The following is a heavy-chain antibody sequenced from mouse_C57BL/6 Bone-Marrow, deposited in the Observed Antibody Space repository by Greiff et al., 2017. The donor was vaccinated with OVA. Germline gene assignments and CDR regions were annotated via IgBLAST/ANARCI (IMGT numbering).Heavy chain of an antibody. D-gene: IGHD2-3*01. CDR2: IEPNGGGT. CDR1: GYTFTSYW. CDR3: AWGEAGYYFSAWFAY. J-gene: IGHJ3*01. V-gene: IGHV1-72*01. Sequence: QVQLQQPGAELVKPGASVTLSCKASGYTFTSYWMHWVKQRPGRGLEWIGRIEPNGGGTKYNEKFKSKPTLTVDIPSITAYRQLCSLPSEDSAVYSCAWGEAGYYFSAWFAYWGQGTLVTVSA.